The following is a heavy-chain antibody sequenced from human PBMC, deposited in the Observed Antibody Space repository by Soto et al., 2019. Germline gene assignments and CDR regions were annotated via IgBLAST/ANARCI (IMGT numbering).Heavy chain of an antibody. D-gene: IGHD2-21*01. V-gene: IGHV3-7*03. CDR1: GFTFSSYW. CDR3: ARDPDGEADY. Sequence: GGSLRLSCAASGFTFSSYWMNWVRQAPGEGLQWVANIKQDGSEKYYVDSVKGRFTISRDNAKNSLYLHMNSLRAEDTAIYYCARDPDGEADYWGQGTLVTVSS. J-gene: IGHJ4*02. CDR2: IKQDGSEK.